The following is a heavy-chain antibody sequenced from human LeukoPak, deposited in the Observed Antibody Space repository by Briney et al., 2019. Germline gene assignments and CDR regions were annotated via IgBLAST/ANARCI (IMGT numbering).Heavy chain of an antibody. Sequence: SETLFLTCTVSGGSISSYYWSWIRQPPGKGLEWIGYIYYSGSTNYNPSLKSRVTISVDTSKNQFSLKLSSVTAADTAVYYCARGYSNHAFDIWGQGTMVTVSS. CDR3: ARGYSNHAFDI. CDR2: IYYSGST. J-gene: IGHJ3*02. CDR1: GGSISSYY. V-gene: IGHV4-59*01. D-gene: IGHD4-11*01.